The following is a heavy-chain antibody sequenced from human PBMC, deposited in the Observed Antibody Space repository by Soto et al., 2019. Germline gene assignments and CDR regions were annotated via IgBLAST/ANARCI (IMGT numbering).Heavy chain of an antibody. CDR3: ARAPWYYYDSSGYFGYAFDI. V-gene: IGHV1-2*02. CDR2: INPNSGGT. Sequence: SVKVSCKASGYTFTGYYMHWVRQAPGQGLEWMGWINPNSGGTNYAQKFQGRVTMTRDTSISTAYMELSRLRSDDTAVYYCARAPWYYYDSSGYFGYAFDIWGQGTMVTVSS. J-gene: IGHJ3*02. CDR1: GYTFTGYY. D-gene: IGHD3-22*01.